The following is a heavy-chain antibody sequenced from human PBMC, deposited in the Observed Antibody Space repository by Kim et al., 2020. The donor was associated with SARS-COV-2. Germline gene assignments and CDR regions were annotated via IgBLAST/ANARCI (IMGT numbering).Heavy chain of an antibody. CDR3: ATKIRDDFDY. J-gene: IGHJ4*02. V-gene: IGHV3-23*01. Sequence: YGDPVRDRFNISRNNSKNTLDLQMHSLRAEDTALYYCATKIRDDFDYWGQGTLVTVSS.